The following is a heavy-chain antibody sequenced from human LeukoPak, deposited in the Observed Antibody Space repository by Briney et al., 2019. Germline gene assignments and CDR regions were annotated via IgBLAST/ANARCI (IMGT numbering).Heavy chain of an antibody. CDR3: ARLDSSGYYFIDY. CDR1: GGSISSYY. D-gene: IGHD3-22*01. J-gene: IGHJ4*02. Sequence: PSETLSLTCTVSGGSISSYYWSWIRQPPGKGLEWIGYIYYSGSTNYNPFLKSRVTISVDTSKNQFSLKLSSVSAADTAVYYCARLDSSGYYFIDYWGQGTLVTVSS. V-gene: IGHV4-59*01. CDR2: IYYSGST.